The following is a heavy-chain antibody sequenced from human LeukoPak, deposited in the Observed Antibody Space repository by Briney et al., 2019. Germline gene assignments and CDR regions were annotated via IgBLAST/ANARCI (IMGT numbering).Heavy chain of an antibody. Sequence: GGSLRLSCAASGFTFSDFWMTWVRQAPGKGLEWVANIKQDGSEKYYVESVMGRVTISRDNAKNSLFLQMSSLRVEDTAVYYCTRAYSYYPYWGQGTLVSVSS. CDR3: TRAYSYYPY. CDR2: IKQDGSEK. CDR1: GFTFSDFW. D-gene: IGHD3-10*01. J-gene: IGHJ4*02. V-gene: IGHV3-7*01.